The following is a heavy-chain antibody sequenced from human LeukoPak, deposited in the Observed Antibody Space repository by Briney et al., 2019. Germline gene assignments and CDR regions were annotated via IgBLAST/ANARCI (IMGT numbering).Heavy chain of an antibody. D-gene: IGHD3-3*02. Sequence: GRSLRLSCAASGFTFDDYAMHWVRQAPGKGLEWVSGISWNSGSIGYADSVKGRFTISRDYAKNSLYLQMNSLRAEDTAFYQCAKNITEKYIRNALDIWGKETMFTVS. CDR1: GFTFDDYA. CDR2: ISWNSGSI. CDR3: AKNITEKYIRNALDI. V-gene: IGHV3-9*01. J-gene: IGHJ3*02.